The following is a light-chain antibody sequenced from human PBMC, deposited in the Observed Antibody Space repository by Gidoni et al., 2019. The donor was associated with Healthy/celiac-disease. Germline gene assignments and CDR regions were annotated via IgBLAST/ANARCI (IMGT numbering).Light chain of an antibody. CDR3: QQRSNWPPVT. CDR2: DAS. Sequence: EIVLTQSPATLSLSPGERATLTCRASQSVSSYLAWYQQKPGQPPRLLIYDASNRATGIPARFSGSGPGTDVTLTISSLEPEDFAVYYCQQRSNWPPVTFGQGTRLEIK. CDR1: QSVSSY. V-gene: IGKV3-11*01. J-gene: IGKJ5*01.